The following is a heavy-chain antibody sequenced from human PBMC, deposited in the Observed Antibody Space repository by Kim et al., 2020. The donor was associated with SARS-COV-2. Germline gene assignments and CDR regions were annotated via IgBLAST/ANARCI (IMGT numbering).Heavy chain of an antibody. Sequence: SETLSLTCAVYGGSFSGYYWSWIRQPPGKGLEWIGEINHSGSTNYNPSLKSRVTISVDTSKNQFSLKLSSVTAADTAVYYCARGGDPKVANWFDPWGNGT. J-gene: IGHJ5*02. D-gene: IGHD2-15*01. CDR2: INHSGST. CDR3: ARGGDPKVANWFDP. V-gene: IGHV4-34*01. CDR1: GGSFSGYY.